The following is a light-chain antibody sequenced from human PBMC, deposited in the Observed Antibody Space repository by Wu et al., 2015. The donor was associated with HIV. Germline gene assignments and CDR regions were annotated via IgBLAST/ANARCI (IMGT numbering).Light chain of an antibody. V-gene: IGKV1-8*01. CDR3: QQYYSYPT. CDR2: SAS. CDR1: QDISSH. Sequence: AIRMTQSPSSLSASTGDRVNITCRASQDISSHLAWYQQRPGRAPKLLIYSASTLQTGVPSKFSGSGSGTDFTLTISCLQSEDFATYYCQQYYSYPTFGQGTKLAIK. J-gene: IGKJ2*01.